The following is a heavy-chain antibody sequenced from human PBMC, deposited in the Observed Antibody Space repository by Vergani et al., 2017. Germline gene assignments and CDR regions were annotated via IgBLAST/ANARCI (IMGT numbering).Heavy chain of an antibody. D-gene: IGHD3-22*01. Sequence: EVQLVESGGGLVKPGGSLRLSCAASGFTFSSYSMNWVRQAPGKGLEWVSSISSSSSYIYYADSVKGRFTISRDNAKNSLYLQMNSLRAEDTAVYYCARAPAKYYYDSSGSWTHIDYWGQGTLVTVSS. V-gene: IGHV3-21*01. CDR2: ISSSSSYI. J-gene: IGHJ4*02. CDR1: GFTFSSYS. CDR3: ARAPAKYYYDSSGSWTHIDY.